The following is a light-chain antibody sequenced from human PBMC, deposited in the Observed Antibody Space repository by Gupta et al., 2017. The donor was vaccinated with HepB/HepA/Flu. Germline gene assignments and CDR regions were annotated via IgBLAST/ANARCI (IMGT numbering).Light chain of an antibody. CDR3: QQSYITPRT. CDR1: QSISTC. Sequence: DIQMTQSPFSLSPFAGDRVTITCRASQSISTCLNWYQQKAGRAPKLLIYTASSLESGVPSRFSGSGSGTDFTLTISSLQPEDFATYYCQQSYITPRTFGGGTKVEI. V-gene: IGKV1-39*01. J-gene: IGKJ4*01. CDR2: TAS.